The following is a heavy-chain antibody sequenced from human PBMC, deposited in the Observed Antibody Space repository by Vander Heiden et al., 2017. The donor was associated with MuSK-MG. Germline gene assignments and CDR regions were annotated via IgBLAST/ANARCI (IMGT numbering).Heavy chain of an antibody. Sequence: EVQLVESGGGLVQPGGSLRLSCAASGFTFSSYSMNWVRRAPGKGLEWVSYISSSSSTIYYADSVKGRFTISRDNAKNSQYLQMNSLSAEDTAVYYCAGDFYRTYYDSLTAGYCHHWGQGTLVTVSS. CDR1: GFTFSSYS. V-gene: IGHV3-48*01. D-gene: IGHD3-22*01. CDR3: AGDFYRTYYDSLTAGYCHH. CDR2: ISSSSSTI. J-gene: IGHJ1*01.